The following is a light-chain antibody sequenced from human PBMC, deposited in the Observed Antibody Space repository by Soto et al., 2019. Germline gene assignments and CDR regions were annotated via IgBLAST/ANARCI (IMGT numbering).Light chain of an antibody. CDR2: DVT. J-gene: IGLJ1*01. Sequence: ALTHPRSVSGSPGQSVAISCTGTSSDVGGYNYVSWYQQHPGKAPKLIIYDVTKRPSGVPDRFSGSSSGNTASLTISGLQAEDEADYFCCSYAGSYSYVFGTGTKVTVL. CDR3: CSYAGSYSYV. V-gene: IGLV2-11*01. CDR1: SSDVGGYNY.